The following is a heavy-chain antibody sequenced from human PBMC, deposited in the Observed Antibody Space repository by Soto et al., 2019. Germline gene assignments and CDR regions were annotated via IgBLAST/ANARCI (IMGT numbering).Heavy chain of an antibody. CDR2: INPNSGGT. CDR1: GYTFINYG. V-gene: IGHV1-2*02. Sequence: ASVKVSCKTSGYTFINYGITWVRQAPGQGLEWMGWINPNSGGTKSAEKFQGRVTMTRDTSISTAYMELSRLTSDDTAVYYCASAAVTGTAGLDFWGQGTQVTVSS. D-gene: IGHD6-19*01. J-gene: IGHJ4*02. CDR3: ASAAVTGTAGLDF.